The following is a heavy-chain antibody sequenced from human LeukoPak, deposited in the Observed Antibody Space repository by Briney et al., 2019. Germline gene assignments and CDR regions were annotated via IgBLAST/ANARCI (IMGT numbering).Heavy chain of an antibody. CDR3: ARALTASFGMDV. Sequence: PGGSLRLSCAASGFTFSSYSMNWVRQAPGKGLEWVSSISSSSSYIYYADSVKGRFTISRDNAKNSLYLQMNSLRAEDTAVYYCARALTASFGMDVWGQGTTVTVSS. V-gene: IGHV3-21*01. J-gene: IGHJ6*02. D-gene: IGHD3-16*02. CDR2: ISSSSSYI. CDR1: GFTFSSYS.